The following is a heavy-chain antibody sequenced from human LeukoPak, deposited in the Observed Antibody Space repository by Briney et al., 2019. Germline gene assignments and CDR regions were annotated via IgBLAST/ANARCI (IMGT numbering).Heavy chain of an antibody. J-gene: IGHJ3*02. D-gene: IGHD2/OR15-2a*01. CDR1: GFTFSSYG. CDR3: AKFSATDAFDI. V-gene: IGHV3-30*18. CDR2: ISYDGSDK. Sequence: GGSLRPSCAASGFTFSSYGMHWVRQAPGKGLEWVAVISYDGSDKYYADSVKGRFTISRDNSKNTLYLQMNSLRAEDTAVYYCAKFSATDAFDIWGQGTMVTVSS.